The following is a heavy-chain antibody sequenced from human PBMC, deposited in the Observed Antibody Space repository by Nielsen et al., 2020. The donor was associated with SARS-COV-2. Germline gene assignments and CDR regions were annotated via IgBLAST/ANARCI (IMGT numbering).Heavy chain of an antibody. Sequence: SQTLSLTCAISGDSVSSNSAAWNWIRQSPSRGLEWLGRTYYRSKWYNDYAVSVKSRITINPDTSKNQFSLKLSSVTAADTAVYYCARLMGDYYDSSGRPPDYWGQGTLVTVSS. CDR1: GDSVSSNSAA. CDR3: ARLMGDYYDSSGRPPDY. CDR2: TYYRSKWYN. D-gene: IGHD3-22*01. V-gene: IGHV6-1*01. J-gene: IGHJ4*02.